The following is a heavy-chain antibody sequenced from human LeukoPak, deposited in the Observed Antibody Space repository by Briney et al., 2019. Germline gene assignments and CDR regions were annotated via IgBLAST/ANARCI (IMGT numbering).Heavy chain of an antibody. D-gene: IGHD2-21*01. CDR1: GYTFTSHA. CDR2: INANTGNP. CDR3: TRDGEGYAFDI. J-gene: IGHJ3*02. Sequence: ASVKVSCKDSGYTFTSHAMNWVRQAPGQGLEWMGWINANTGNPTYAQGFTGRFVFSLDTSVTTAYLQISSLKAEDTAVYYCTRDGEGYAFDIWGQGTMVTVSS. V-gene: IGHV7-4-1*02.